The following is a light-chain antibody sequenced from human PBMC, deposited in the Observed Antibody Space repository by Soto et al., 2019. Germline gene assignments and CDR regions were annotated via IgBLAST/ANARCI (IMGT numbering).Light chain of an antibody. CDR2: GAS. Sequence: IQMTQSPSSLSASVGDRVTITCRASQSISSDLNWYQQKPGKAPKXLIYGASILQSGVPSRFSGSGSGTDRTITISRLQPEDRETDHWQLSYVTPQTFAQGTKVDIK. CDR3: QLSYVTPQT. J-gene: IGKJ1*01. CDR1: QSISSD. V-gene: IGKV1-39*01.